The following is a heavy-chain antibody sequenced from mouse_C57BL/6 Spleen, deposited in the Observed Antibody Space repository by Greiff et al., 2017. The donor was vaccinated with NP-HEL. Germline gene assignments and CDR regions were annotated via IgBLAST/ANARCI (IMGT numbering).Heavy chain of an antibody. J-gene: IGHJ2*01. CDR3: ARGLLGTRNYYFDY. CDR1: GFTFSDYG. CDR2: ISSGSSTI. V-gene: IGHV5-17*01. D-gene: IGHD2-3*01. Sequence: DVMLVESGGGLVKPGGSLKLSCAASGFTFSDYGMHWVRQAPEKGLEWVAYISSGSSTIYYADTVKGRFTISRDNAKNTLFLQMTSLRSEDTAMYYCARGLLGTRNYYFDYWGQGTTLTVSS.